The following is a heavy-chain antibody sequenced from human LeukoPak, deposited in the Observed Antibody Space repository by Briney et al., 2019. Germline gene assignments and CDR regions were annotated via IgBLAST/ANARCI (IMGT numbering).Heavy chain of an antibody. CDR1: GGSISTGSYY. Sequence: SETLSLTCSVSGGSISTGSYYWGWIRQPPGKGLEWIGNIYYSGNTYHNPSLKSRVTISVDTSKNQFSLKLSSVTAADTAVYYCARIYYYYGMDVWGQGTTVTVSS. CDR2: IYYSGNT. J-gene: IGHJ6*02. CDR3: ARIYYYYGMDV. V-gene: IGHV4-39*01.